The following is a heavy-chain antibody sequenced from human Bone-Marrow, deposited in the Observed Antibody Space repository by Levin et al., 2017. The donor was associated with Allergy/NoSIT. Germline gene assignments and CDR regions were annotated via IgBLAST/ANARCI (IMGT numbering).Heavy chain of an antibody. J-gene: IGHJ4*02. CDR1: GFTLSRYA. CDR3: AKDHNGDTTWPLFYCDY. CDR2: ISYDGSEK. Sequence: PGGSLRLSCATSGFTLSRYAMHWVRQAPGKGLEWVAVISYDGSEKNYADSVKGRFTISRDNARNTMYLQMNSLRPEDTAVYSGAKDHNGDTTWPLFYCDYWGQGSLVAVSS. V-gene: IGHV3-30*18. D-gene: IGHD1-14*01.